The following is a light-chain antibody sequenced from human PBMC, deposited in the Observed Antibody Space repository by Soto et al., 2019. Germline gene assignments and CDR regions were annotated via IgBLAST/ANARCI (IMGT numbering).Light chain of an antibody. J-gene: IGKJ1*01. CDR1: QSISSW. CDR2: DAS. V-gene: IGKV1-5*01. CDR3: QQYNSYGT. Sequence: DIQMTQSPSTLSASVGYRVTITCRASQSISSWLAWYQQKPGKAPKLLIYDASSLESGVPSRFSGSGSGTEFTLTISSLQPDDFATYYCQQYNSYGTFGQGTKVDIK.